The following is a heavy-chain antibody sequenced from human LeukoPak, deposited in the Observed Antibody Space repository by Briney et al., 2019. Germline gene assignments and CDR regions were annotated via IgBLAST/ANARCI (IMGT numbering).Heavy chain of an antibody. D-gene: IGHD3-3*01. CDR3: ATTYYDFWSGYYSGGWFDP. V-gene: IGHV4-61*02. Sequence: SQTLSLTCTVSGGSISSGSYYWSWIRQPAGKGLEWIGRIYTSGSTNYNPSLKSRVTISVDTSKNQFSLKLSSVTAADTAVYYCATTYYDFWSGYYSGGWFDPWGQGALVTVSS. J-gene: IGHJ5*02. CDR1: GGSISSGSYY. CDR2: IYTSGST.